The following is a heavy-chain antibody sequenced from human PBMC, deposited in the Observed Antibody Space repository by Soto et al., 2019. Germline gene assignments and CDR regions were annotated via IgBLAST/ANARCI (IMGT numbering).Heavy chain of an antibody. CDR2: ISGSGGST. CDR3: AKDLQYYDSSGYRSEEG. Sequence: PGGSLRLSCAASGFTFSSYAMSWVRQAPGKGLEWVSAISGSGGSTYYADSVKGRFTISRDNSKNTLYLQMNSLRAEDTAVYYCAKDLQYYDSSGYRSEEGWGQGTLVTVSS. D-gene: IGHD3-22*01. V-gene: IGHV3-23*01. CDR1: GFTFSSYA. J-gene: IGHJ4*02.